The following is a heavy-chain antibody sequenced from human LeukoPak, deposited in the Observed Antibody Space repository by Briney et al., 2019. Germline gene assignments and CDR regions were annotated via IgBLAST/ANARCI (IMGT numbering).Heavy chain of an antibody. Sequence: PSETLSLTCTVSGGSISSSSYYWGWIRQPPGKGLEWIGSIYYSGSTYYNPSLKSRVTISVDTSKNQFSLKLSSVTAADTAVYYCATDYGDYPHFDYWGQGTLVTVSS. CDR3: ATDYGDYPHFDY. CDR2: IYYSGST. V-gene: IGHV4-39*01. CDR1: GGSISSSSYY. D-gene: IGHD4-17*01. J-gene: IGHJ4*02.